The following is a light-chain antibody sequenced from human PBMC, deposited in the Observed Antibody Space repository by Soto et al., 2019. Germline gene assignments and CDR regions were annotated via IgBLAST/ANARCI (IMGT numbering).Light chain of an antibody. Sequence: QAVLTQPASVSGSPGQSIIISCTGTSSDVGGYNYVSWYQQHPGKAPKLMIYDVSNRPSGVSNRFSGSKSGNTASLTISGLQAEDEADYYCISYTSSSVVFGGGTKLTVL. CDR2: DVS. CDR3: ISYTSSSVV. J-gene: IGLJ2*01. CDR1: SSDVGGYNY. V-gene: IGLV2-14*01.